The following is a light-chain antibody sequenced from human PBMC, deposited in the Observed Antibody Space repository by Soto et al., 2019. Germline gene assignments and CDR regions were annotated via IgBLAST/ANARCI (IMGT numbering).Light chain of an antibody. CDR2: EVS. CDR1: SYDVGAYNY. CDR3: NSYTIASTLL. J-gene: IGLJ3*02. Sequence: QSALTQPASVSGSPGQSITISCTGTSYDVGAYNYVSWYQQHPGKAPKLMISEVSNRPSGISNCFYGSKSGNTASQTISGRQAEDEADYYGNSYTIASTLLFGGGTKVTVL. V-gene: IGLV2-14*01.